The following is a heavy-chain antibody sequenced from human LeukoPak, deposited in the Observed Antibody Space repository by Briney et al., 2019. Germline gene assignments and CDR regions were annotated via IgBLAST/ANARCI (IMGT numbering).Heavy chain of an antibody. CDR2: ISYDGSNK. J-gene: IGHJ4*02. Sequence: GGSLRLSCAASGFTFSSYGMHWVRQAPGKGLEWVAVISYDGSNKYYADSVKGRFTISRDNSKNTLYLQMNSLRAEDTAVYYCAKDRRIAVAVPIADYWGQGTLVTVSS. CDR3: AKDRRIAVAVPIADY. CDR1: GFTFSSYG. V-gene: IGHV3-30*18. D-gene: IGHD6-19*01.